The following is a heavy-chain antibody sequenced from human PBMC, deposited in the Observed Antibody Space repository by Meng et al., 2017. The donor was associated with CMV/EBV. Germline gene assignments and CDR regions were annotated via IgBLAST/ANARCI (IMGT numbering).Heavy chain of an antibody. CDR3: ARELGSYDAFDI. CDR1: GYTFTGYY. D-gene: IGHD3-10*01. CDR2: INPDSGGT. J-gene: IGHJ3*02. V-gene: IGHV1-2*02. Sequence: GESLKISCKASGYTFTGYYMHWVRQAPGQGLEWMGWINPDSGGTNYAQKFQGRVTMTRDTSISTAYMELSRLRSDDMAVYYCARELGSYDAFDIWGQGTMVTVSS.